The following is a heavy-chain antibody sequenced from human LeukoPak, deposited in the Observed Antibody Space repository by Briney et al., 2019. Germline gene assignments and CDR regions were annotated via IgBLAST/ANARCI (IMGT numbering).Heavy chain of an antibody. Sequence: GGSLRLSCAASGFTVRTNYMSWIRQAPGRGLEWVSIIHASGNTYYADSVKGRFTISRDNSKNTLYLQMNSLRAEDTAVYYCAKASQRGYSYLDWFDPWGQGTLVTVSS. D-gene: IGHD5-18*01. J-gene: IGHJ5*02. CDR1: GFTVRTNY. V-gene: IGHV3-53*01. CDR2: IHASGNT. CDR3: AKASQRGYSYLDWFDP.